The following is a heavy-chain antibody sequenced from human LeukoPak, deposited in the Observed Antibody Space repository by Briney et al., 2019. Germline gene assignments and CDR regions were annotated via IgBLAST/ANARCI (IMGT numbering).Heavy chain of an antibody. Sequence: PSETLSLTCTVSSGSISGYYWTWIRQPPGKALEWIGNIFYSGSTNYNPSLKSRVTISLDTSKKQFSLKLTSVTAADTAVYYCARQSYGGAYYFFGYWGQGTLVAVSS. J-gene: IGHJ4*02. CDR3: ARQSYGGAYYFFGY. CDR2: IFYSGST. D-gene: IGHD1-26*01. CDR1: SGSISGYY. V-gene: IGHV4-59*08.